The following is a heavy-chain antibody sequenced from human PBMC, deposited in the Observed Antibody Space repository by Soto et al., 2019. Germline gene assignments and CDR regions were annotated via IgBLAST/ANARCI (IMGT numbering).Heavy chain of an antibody. CDR2: IWYDGSIK. J-gene: IGHJ4*02. V-gene: IGHV3-33*01. Sequence: GGSLRLSCAASGFTFSSYGMHWVRQAPGKGLEWVAVIWYDGSIKSYADSVKGRLTISRDNSRNRLYLQINSLRAEDTALYYCARDVDADFRTDFDYWGRGTLVTVSS. D-gene: IGHD4-17*01. CDR1: GFTFSSYG. CDR3: ARDVDADFRTDFDY.